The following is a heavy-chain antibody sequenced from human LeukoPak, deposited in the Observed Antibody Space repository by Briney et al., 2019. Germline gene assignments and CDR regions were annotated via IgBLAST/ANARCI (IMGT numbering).Heavy chain of an antibody. D-gene: IGHD3-22*01. CDR3: ARVQEEYYYDSSGYYWSFDY. V-gene: IGHV3-9*01. J-gene: IGHJ4*02. CDR2: ISWNSGSI. CDR1: GFTFDDYA. Sequence: GGSLRLSFAASGFTFDDYAMHWVRQAPGKGLEWVSGISWNSGSIGYADSVKGRFTISRDNAKNSLYLQMNSLRAEDTAVYYCARVQEEYYYDSSGYYWSFDYWGQGTLVTVSS.